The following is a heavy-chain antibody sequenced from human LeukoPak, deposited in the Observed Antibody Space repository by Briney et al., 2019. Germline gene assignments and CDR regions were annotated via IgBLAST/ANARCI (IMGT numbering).Heavy chain of an antibody. V-gene: IGHV3-23*01. CDR2: ISDSGGST. CDR3: AKGKINHDGAFDI. D-gene: IGHD1-14*01. CDR1: GFKFDAYP. Sequence: GGSLRLSCAASGFKFDAYPMSWVRHAPGKGLEWVSSISDSGGSTHYAESVRGRFSLSRDNFEKTLHLQMNRLRAEDTAVYYCAKGKINHDGAFDIWGQGTRVIVSS. J-gene: IGHJ3*02.